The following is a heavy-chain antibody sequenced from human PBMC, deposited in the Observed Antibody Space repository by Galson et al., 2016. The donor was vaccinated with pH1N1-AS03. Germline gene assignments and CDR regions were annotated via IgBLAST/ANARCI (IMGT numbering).Heavy chain of an antibody. J-gene: IGHJ4*02. D-gene: IGHD1/OR15-1a*01. CDR3: AREYGVRNNLDF. Sequence: SLRLSCAASGFSFSGYWMSWVRQAPGKGLQWVANIKEDGSERYYVDSVKGRFTISRDNAKNSLYLQMNSLRVEDTAVYSCAREYGVRNNLDFWGQGTLVTVSS. CDR2: IKEDGSER. V-gene: IGHV3-7*01. CDR1: GFSFSGYW.